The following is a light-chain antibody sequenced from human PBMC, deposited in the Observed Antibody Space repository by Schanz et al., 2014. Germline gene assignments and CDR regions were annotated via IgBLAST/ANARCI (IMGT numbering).Light chain of an antibody. Sequence: QSVLTQPPLVSGAPGQRVTISCTGSSSNIGALYDVHWYQQLPGTAPKLLIYANSRRPSGVPDRFSGSKSGTSASLAITGLQAEDEADYYCSSYAGNNKLLFGGGTKLTVL. J-gene: IGLJ2*01. CDR1: SSNIGALYD. V-gene: IGLV1-40*01. CDR3: SSYAGNNKLL. CDR2: ANS.